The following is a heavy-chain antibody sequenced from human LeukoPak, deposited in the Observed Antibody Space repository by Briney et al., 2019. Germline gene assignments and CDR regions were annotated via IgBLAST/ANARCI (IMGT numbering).Heavy chain of an antibody. V-gene: IGHV3-11*05. D-gene: IGHD3-10*01. CDR3: ARVRSSGSPLDY. Sequence: GGSMRLSCAASGFTFSDYYMSWIRQAPGKGLEWVSYISKSSSSTNYADSVKGRFSISRDNAKNSLYLQLNSLTVEDTAVYYCARVRSSGSPLDYWGQGTLVTVSS. CDR2: ISKSSSST. CDR1: GFTFSDYY. J-gene: IGHJ4*02.